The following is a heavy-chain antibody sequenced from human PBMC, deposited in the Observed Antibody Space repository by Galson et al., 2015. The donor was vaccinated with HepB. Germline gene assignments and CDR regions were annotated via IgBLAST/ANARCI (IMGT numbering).Heavy chain of an antibody. CDR3: ASQHPAIQRPNYYFYAMDV. Sequence: SVKVSCKASGYSFTSYAINWVRQAPGQGLEWMGWINTNTGNPRYAQGFTGRFVFSLGTSVSTAYLEISSLKAEDTAVYYCASQHPAIQRPNYYFYAMDVWGQGTTVTVSS. CDR1: GYSFTSYA. V-gene: IGHV7-4-1*02. D-gene: IGHD6-25*01. CDR2: INTNTGNP. J-gene: IGHJ6*02.